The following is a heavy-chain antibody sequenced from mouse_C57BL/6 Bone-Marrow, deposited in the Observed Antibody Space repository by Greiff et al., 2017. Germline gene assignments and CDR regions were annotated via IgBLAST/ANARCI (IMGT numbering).Heavy chain of an antibody. CDR1: GYTFTSYW. Sequence: QVQLQQPGPELVKPGASVKLSCKASGYTFTSYWMNWVKQRPGQGLEWIGRIYPGNGGTNYNGKFKGKATLTVDKSSRTAYMQLSSLTSEDSAVYYGARRDISGDVADLAYWGQGTTVTVSS. V-gene: IGHV1-53*01. J-gene: IGHJ2*01. CDR2: IYPGNGGT. D-gene: IGHD3-2*01. CDR3: ARRDISGDVADLAY.